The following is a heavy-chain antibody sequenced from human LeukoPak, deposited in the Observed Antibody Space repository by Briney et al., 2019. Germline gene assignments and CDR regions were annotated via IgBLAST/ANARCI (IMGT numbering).Heavy chain of an antibody. CDR3: AKVSGQWLVPTPGNYFDY. J-gene: IGHJ4*02. CDR1: GFTFSSYG. Sequence: GGSLRLSCAASGFTFSSYGMHWVRQAPGKGLEWVAFIRYDGSNKYYADSVKGRFTISRDNSKNTLYLQMNSLRAEDTAVYYCAKVSGQWLVPTPGNYFDYWGQRTLVTVSS. V-gene: IGHV3-30*02. D-gene: IGHD6-19*01. CDR2: IRYDGSNK.